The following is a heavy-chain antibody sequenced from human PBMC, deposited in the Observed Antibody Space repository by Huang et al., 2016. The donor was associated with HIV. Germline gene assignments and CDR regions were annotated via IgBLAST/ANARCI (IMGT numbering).Heavy chain of an antibody. V-gene: IGHV4-34*02. Sequence: QMQLQQRGAGLLKPSETLSLTCGVSGGSFTGNYLTWTRQAPGKGLEWIGEVNDSEATNYNPSLNGRVTISLDKSNRELSLNLRSVTAADTAVYYCARQWTILEWLLGLDVWGQGTTVIVSS. CDR1: GGSFTGNY. D-gene: IGHD3-3*01. CDR2: VNDSEAT. J-gene: IGHJ6*02. CDR3: ARQWTILEWLLGLDV.